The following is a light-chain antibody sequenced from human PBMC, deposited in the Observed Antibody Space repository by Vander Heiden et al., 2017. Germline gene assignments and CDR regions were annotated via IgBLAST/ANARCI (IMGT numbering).Light chain of an antibody. CDR2: AAS. Sequence: DIQLTQSPSFLSASVGDRVTITCRASQGISSYLAWYQQKPGKAPKLLIYAASTLQSGVPSSFSGSGYGTEFTLTISSRQPEDFATYYCQQLKSYPVITFGGGTKVEIK. J-gene: IGKJ4*01. CDR3: QQLKSYPVIT. CDR1: QGISSY. V-gene: IGKV1-9*01.